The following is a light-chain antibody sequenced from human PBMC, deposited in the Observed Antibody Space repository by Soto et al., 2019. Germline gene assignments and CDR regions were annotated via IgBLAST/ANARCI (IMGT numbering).Light chain of an antibody. CDR2: DTS. J-gene: IGKJ4*01. Sequence: EIVMTQSPATLSVSPGERATLSCRASQSVSSNLAWYQQKPGQAPRLLIYDTSNRATGIPARFSGSGSGTDFTLTISSLESEDSGIYYCQQRYNWLTFGGGTKVDIK. CDR1: QSVSSN. CDR3: QQRYNWLT. V-gene: IGKV3-11*01.